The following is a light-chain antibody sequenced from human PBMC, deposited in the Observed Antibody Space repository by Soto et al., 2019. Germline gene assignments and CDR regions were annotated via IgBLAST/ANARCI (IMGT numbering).Light chain of an antibody. J-gene: IGLJ1*01. Sequence: SYELTQTSSVSEAPGQTARISCGGNNIGGKSVHWYQQKPGQAPVVVVYDDSDRPSGIPERFSGSNSGNTATLTISRVEAGDEADYHCQVWDDNSDHHVFGTGTKVTGL. V-gene: IGLV3-21*02. CDR3: QVWDDNSDHHV. CDR2: DDS. CDR1: NIGGKS.